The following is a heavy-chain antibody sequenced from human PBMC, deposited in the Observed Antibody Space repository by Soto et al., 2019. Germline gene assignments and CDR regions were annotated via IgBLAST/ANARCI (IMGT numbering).Heavy chain of an antibody. Sequence: GAPVKVAWKAAGYTLTGYYTDWGRQDPGQGLEWMGWINPNSGGTNYAQKFQGRVTMTRDTSISTAYMELSRLRSDDTAVYYCAXDPPYNWNSYYYYGMDVWGQGTSLTVSS. CDR1: GYTLTGYY. J-gene: IGHJ6*02. V-gene: IGHV1-2*02. CDR3: AXDPPYNWNSYYYYGMDV. CDR2: INPNSGGT. D-gene: IGHD1-7*01.